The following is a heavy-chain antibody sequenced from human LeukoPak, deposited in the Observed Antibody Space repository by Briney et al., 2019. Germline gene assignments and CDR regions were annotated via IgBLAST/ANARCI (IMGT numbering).Heavy chain of an antibody. D-gene: IGHD2-2*01. Sequence: ASVKVSCKASGYIFTGYYIHWVRQAPGQGLEWMGWINPSSGGTNYAQKFQGRVTMTRDTSISTAYMELSRLRSDDTAVYYCARDVGEYCSSTDCFASHYWGQGTLVTVSS. CDR1: GYIFTGYY. CDR2: INPSSGGT. V-gene: IGHV1-2*02. CDR3: ARDVGEYCSSTDCFASHY. J-gene: IGHJ4*02.